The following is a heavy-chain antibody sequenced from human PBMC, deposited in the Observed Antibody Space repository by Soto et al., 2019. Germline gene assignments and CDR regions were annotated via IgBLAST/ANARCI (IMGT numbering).Heavy chain of an antibody. D-gene: IGHD1-20*01. CDR2: VYHTGNT. Sequence: PSETLSLTCSVSGVSVTSYYWTWIRHSPGKGLECIGYVYHTGNTHYNPSLKSRVTISLDTSKNQVSLRLRSVTAADTAVYYCAREQYNWKLWGQGTLVTVSS. J-gene: IGHJ4*02. CDR3: AREQYNWKL. V-gene: IGHV4-59*02. CDR1: GVSVTSYY.